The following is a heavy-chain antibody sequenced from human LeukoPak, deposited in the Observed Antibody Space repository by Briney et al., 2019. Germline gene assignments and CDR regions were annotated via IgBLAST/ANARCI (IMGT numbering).Heavy chain of an antibody. CDR1: GFTFGDYV. CDR3: AELGITMIGGV. CDR2: ISRSSGTI. D-gene: IGHD3-10*02. J-gene: IGHJ6*04. Sequence: GGSLRLSCTASGFTFGDYVMSWVRQAPGKGLEWVSYISRSSGTIYYADSVKGRFTISRDNAKNSLYLQMNSLRAEDTAVYYCAELGITMIGGVWGKGTTVTISS. V-gene: IGHV3-48*03.